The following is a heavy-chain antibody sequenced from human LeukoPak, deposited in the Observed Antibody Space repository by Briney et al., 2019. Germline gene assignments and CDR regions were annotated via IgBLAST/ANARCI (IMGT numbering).Heavy chain of an antibody. CDR3: ARGYDVRGYYYYYYMDV. CDR2: IYYSGST. J-gene: IGHJ6*03. D-gene: IGHD1-1*01. Sequence: NPSQTLSLTCTVSGGSISSGDYYWSWIRQPPGKGLEWIGYIYYSGSTNYNPSLKSRVTISVDTSKNQFSLKLSSVTAADTAVYYCARGYDVRGYYYYYYMDVWGKGTTVTVSS. CDR1: GGSISSGDYY. V-gene: IGHV4-61*08.